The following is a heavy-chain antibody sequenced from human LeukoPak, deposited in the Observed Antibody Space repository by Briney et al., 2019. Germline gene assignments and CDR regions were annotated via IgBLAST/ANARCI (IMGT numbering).Heavy chain of an antibody. CDR1: GFTFSSYS. CDR3: ARDKARIAAAGTDY. V-gene: IGHV3-48*04. Sequence: GGSLRLSCAASGFTFSSYSMNWVRQAPGKGLEWVSYISSSSSTIYYADSVKGRFTISRDNAKNSLYLQMNSLRAEDTAVYYCARDKARIAAAGTDYWGQGTLVTVSS. D-gene: IGHD6-13*01. CDR2: ISSSSSTI. J-gene: IGHJ4*02.